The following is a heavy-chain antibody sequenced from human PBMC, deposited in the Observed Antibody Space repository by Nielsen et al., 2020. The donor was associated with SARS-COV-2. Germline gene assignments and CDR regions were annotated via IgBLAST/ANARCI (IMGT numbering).Heavy chain of an antibody. CDR3: STDALDV. Sequence: ESLKISCAASGFTFSSYGMHWVRQAPGKGLEWIGEIYHTGSTNYNPSLKSRVAISIDTSRNQLSLSLRSVTAADTAVYYCSTDALDVWGRGTTVTVSS. J-gene: IGHJ6*02. CDR1: GFTFSSYG. CDR2: IYHTGST. V-gene: IGHV4-34*08.